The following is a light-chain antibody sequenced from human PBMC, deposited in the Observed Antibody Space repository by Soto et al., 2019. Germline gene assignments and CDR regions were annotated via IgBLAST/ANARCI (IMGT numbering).Light chain of an antibody. J-gene: IGLJ1*01. Sequence: QSALTQPASVSGSPGQSITISCTGTSSDVGGYNYVSWYQQHPGKAPKLMIYDVSNRPSGVSNRFSGSKSGNTASLTISGXXXXXXXXYYCSSYTSSSLYVFGTGTKVTV. CDR3: SSYTSSSLYV. CDR1: SSDVGGYNY. CDR2: DVS. V-gene: IGLV2-14*01.